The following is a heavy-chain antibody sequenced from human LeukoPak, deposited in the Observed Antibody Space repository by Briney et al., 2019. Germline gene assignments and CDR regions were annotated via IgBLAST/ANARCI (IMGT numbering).Heavy chain of an antibody. V-gene: IGHV4-4*07. D-gene: IGHD3-22*01. CDR2: IYTSGST. J-gene: IGHJ5*02. Sequence: SETLSLTCTVSGGSISSYYWTWIRQPAGKGLEWIGRIYTSGSTNYNPSLKSRVTISVDTSKNQFSLKLSSVTAADTAVYYCARSFSGYYYRPTSYWFDPWGQGTLVTVSS. CDR1: GGSISSYY. CDR3: ARSFSGYYYRPTSYWFDP.